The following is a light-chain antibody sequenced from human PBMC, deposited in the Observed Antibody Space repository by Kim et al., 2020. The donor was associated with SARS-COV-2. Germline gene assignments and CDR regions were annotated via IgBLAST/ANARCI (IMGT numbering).Light chain of an antibody. Sequence: NFMLTQPHSVSESPGKTVNISCTRSSGGIANNYVQWYQQRPGSAPTTVIYDDDQRPSGVPDRFSGSLDTSSNSASLTISGLKTEDEADYYFQSFGNNYVVFGGGTKLTVL. CDR1: SGGIANNY. CDR2: DDD. J-gene: IGLJ2*01. CDR3: QSFGNNYVV. V-gene: IGLV6-57*03.